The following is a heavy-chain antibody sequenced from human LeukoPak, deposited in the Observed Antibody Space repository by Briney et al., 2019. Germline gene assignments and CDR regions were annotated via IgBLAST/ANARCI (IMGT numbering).Heavy chain of an antibody. Sequence: ASVKVYCKASGYTFTGYYMHWVRQAPGQGLEWMGWINPNSGGTNYAQKFQGRVTMTRDTSVSTAYMELSRLRSDDTAVYYCARDVGPTLGVDTAMLFDYWGQGTLVTVSS. V-gene: IGHV1-2*02. CDR2: INPNSGGT. CDR3: ARDVGPTLGVDTAMLFDY. D-gene: IGHD5-18*01. CDR1: GYTFTGYY. J-gene: IGHJ4*02.